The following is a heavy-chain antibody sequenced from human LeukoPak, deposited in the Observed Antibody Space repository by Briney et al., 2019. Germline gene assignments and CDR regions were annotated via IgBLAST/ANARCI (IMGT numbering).Heavy chain of an antibody. CDR2: TSYDGNNK. J-gene: IGHJ1*01. V-gene: IGHV3-30-3*01. D-gene: IGHD3-3*01. CDR3: ARGEDGFWSGYVEH. CDR1: GFTFNSYA. Sequence: GGSLRLSCAASGFTFNSYALHWVRQAPGKGLEWVAVTSYDGNNKYYTESVKGRFTISRDNSKSMLYLQMDSLRPEDTAVYYCARGEDGFWSGYVEHWGQGTLVTVSP.